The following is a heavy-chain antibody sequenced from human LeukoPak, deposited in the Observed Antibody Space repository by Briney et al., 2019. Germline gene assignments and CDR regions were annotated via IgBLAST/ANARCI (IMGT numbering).Heavy chain of an antibody. CDR2: ISGSGGST. D-gene: IGHD2-15*01. CDR3: ASHYDCSGGSCFPSGGFDP. Sequence: GGSLRLSCAASGFTFSSYAMSWVRQALGKGLEWVSAISGSGGSTYYADSVKGRFTISRDNSKNTLYLQMNSLRAEDTAVYYCASHYDCSGGSCFPSGGFDPRGQGTLVTVSS. V-gene: IGHV3-23*01. CDR1: GFTFSSYA. J-gene: IGHJ5*02.